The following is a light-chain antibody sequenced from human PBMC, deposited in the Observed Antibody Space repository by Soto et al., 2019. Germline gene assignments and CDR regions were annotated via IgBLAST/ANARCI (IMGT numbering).Light chain of an antibody. CDR1: SSDVWSYNL. J-gene: IGLJ1*01. Sequence: QSALTQPASVSGSPGQSITISCTGTSSDVWSYNLVSLYQQHPGTAPKLMIYEAFKRPSGVSNRFSGSKSGDTASLTISGLQAEDEADYYCCSYAGSTTLYVFGTGTKLTVL. CDR3: CSYAGSTTLYV. V-gene: IGLV2-23*01. CDR2: EAF.